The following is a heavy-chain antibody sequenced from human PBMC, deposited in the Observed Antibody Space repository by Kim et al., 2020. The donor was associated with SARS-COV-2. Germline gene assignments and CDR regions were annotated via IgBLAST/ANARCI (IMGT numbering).Heavy chain of an antibody. CDR2: INTDGSST. V-gene: IGHV3-74*01. CDR1: GFSFSSYW. D-gene: IGHD3-10*01. J-gene: IGHJ4*02. Sequence: GGSLRLSCAASGFSFSSYWMHWVRQAPGKGLVWVSRINTDGSSTGYADSVKGRFTISKDNAKNTVYLQMSSLRADDTVVYYCARDSGRIVDYWGQGTLVTVSS. CDR3: ARDSGRIVDY.